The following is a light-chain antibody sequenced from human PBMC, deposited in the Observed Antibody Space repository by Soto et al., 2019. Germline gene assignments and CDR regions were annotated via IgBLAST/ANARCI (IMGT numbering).Light chain of an antibody. V-gene: IGKV1-5*03. Sequence: DIQMTQSPSTLSASVGDSVTITCRASQTFSTSLAWYQQKPGQAPKLLIYKASSLESGVPSRFSGSGSGTEFTLTISSLQPDDFATYYCQQYSSYPWTFGQGTKVEIK. CDR3: QQYSSYPWT. CDR1: QTFSTS. J-gene: IGKJ1*01. CDR2: KAS.